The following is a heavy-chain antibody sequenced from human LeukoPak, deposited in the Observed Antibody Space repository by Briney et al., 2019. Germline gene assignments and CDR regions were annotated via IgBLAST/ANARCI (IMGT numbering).Heavy chain of an antibody. CDR3: ARSPYYFDSSGYHGAYYFDY. D-gene: IGHD3-22*01. CDR1: GYSISSGDY. CDR2: VYHSGST. V-gene: IGHV4-38-2*01. J-gene: IGHJ4*02. Sequence: SETLSLTCAASGYSISSGDYWGWIRQPPGKGLEWIGSVYHSGSTYNNPSLKSRVTMSVDTSKNQFSLNLISVTAADTAVYYCARSPYYFDSSGYHGAYYFDYWGQGTLVTVSS.